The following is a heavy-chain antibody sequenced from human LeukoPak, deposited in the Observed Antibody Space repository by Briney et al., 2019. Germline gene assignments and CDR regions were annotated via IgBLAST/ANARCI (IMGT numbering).Heavy chain of an antibody. Sequence: ASVRVSCKASGYTFTGYYMHWVRQAPGQGLEWMGWINPNSGGTNYAQKFQGRVTMTRDTSISTAYMELSRLRSDDTAVYFCARTYDSGGVHDALDIWGQGTMVTVSS. V-gene: IGHV1-2*02. D-gene: IGHD3-22*01. CDR3: ARTYDSGGVHDALDI. J-gene: IGHJ3*02. CDR2: INPNSGGT. CDR1: GYTFTGYY.